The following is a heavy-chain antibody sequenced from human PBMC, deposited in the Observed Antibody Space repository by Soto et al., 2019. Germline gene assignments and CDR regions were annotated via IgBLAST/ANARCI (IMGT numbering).Heavy chain of an antibody. J-gene: IGHJ6*01. Sequence: PGVSLRLSCAASGFTFSDYYMSWIRQAPGKGLERVSYISSSGSTIYYADSVKGRFTISRDNAKNSLYLQMNSLGAEDTVVYYCARGGSGSFAHYYGMDVWGQGTTVTVSS. V-gene: IGHV3-11*01. D-gene: IGHD3-10*01. CDR1: GFTFSDYY. CDR3: ARGGSGSFAHYYGMDV. CDR2: ISSSGSTI.